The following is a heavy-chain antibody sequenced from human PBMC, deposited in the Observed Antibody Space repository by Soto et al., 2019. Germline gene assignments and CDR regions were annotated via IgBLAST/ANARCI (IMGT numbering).Heavy chain of an antibody. J-gene: IGHJ6*02. D-gene: IGHD3-10*01. Sequence: GESLKISCKGSGYSFTSYWIGWVRQMPGKGLEWMGIIYPGDSDTRYSPSFQGQDTISADKSISTAYLQWSSLKASDTAMYYCARASHGSQFYYYYGMDVWGQGTTVTVSS. CDR2: IYPGDSDT. CDR1: GYSFTSYW. V-gene: IGHV5-51*01. CDR3: ARASHGSQFYYYYGMDV.